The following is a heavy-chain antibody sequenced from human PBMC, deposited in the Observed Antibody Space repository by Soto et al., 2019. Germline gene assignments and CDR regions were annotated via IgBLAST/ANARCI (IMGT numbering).Heavy chain of an antibody. V-gene: IGHV4-59*01. J-gene: IGHJ3*02. Sequence: SQNLSLTCTVSAGSISSYYWSLIRQSPGKGLEWIGCIYYSGSTNYNPSLKSRVTISVDTSKNQFFLKLNSVTAADTAVYYCARDLQDYAFDIWGQGTVVTVSS. D-gene: IGHD2-15*01. CDR1: AGSISSYY. CDR3: ARDLQDYAFDI. CDR2: IYYSGST.